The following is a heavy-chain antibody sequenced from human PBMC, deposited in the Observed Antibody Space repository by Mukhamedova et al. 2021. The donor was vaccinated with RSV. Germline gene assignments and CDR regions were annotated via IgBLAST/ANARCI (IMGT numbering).Heavy chain of an antibody. CDR2: NHDTGNI. Sequence: QPPGKGLEWIGYNHDTGNINYNPSLKSRVSISVDASKNQFSLKLSSVTAADTAVYYCARDHWGSLDYWGQGTLVTVSS. V-gene: IGHV4-59*01. J-gene: IGHJ4*02. CDR3: ARDHWGSLDY. D-gene: IGHD7-27*01.